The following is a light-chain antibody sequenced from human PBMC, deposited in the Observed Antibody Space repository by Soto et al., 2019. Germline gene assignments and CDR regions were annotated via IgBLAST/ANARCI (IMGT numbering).Light chain of an antibody. V-gene: IGKV3-20*01. Sequence: ESVWTQSPGTLSLSTGERATLSCRASQSVSSSYLAWYPQKPDQAPRLLIYGASSGSTGIPDRFSGGGSVTDFTVDISSLQHQAFLVYYFQEYVNSRRTFGQGTKVE. J-gene: IGKJ1*01. CDR3: QEYVNSRRT. CDR1: QSVSSSY. CDR2: GAS.